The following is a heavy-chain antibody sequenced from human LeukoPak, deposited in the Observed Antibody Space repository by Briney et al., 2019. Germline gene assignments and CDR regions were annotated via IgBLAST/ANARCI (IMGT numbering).Heavy chain of an antibody. CDR3: ARLVVSSWYHEVLLGRDY. V-gene: IGHV4-39*07. D-gene: IGHD6-13*01. CDR1: GGSISSSSYY. J-gene: IGHJ4*02. CDR2: IYYSGST. Sequence: PSETLSLTCTVSGGSISSSSYYWGWIRQPPGKGLEWNGSIYYSGSTYYNPSLKSRVTISVDTSKNQFSLKLSSVTAADTAVYYCARLVVSSWYHEVLLGRDYWGQGTLVTVSS.